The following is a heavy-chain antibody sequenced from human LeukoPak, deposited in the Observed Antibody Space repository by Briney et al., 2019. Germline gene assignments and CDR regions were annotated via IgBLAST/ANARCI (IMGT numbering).Heavy chain of an antibody. CDR1: AASISTYY. J-gene: IGHJ5*02. CDR3: ASGVRTGYSFDP. Sequence: SETLSLTCTVSAASISTYYWSWIRQPPGKGLEWIGCIDDSGSTNYNPSLKSRVTMSVDTSKNQFSLKLSSVTAADTAVYYCASGVRTGYSFDPWGQGTLVTVSS. V-gene: IGHV4-59*12. CDR2: IDDSGST. D-gene: IGHD5-18*01.